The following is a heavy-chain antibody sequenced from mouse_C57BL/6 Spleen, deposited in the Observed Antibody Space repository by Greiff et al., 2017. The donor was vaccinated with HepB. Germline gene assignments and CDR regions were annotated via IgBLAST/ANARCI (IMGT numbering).Heavy chain of an antibody. V-gene: IGHV1-53*01. CDR3: ARGYYGSSLDY. D-gene: IGHD1-1*01. J-gene: IGHJ2*01. CDR2: INPSNGGT. CDR1: GYTFTSSW. Sequence: QVQLQQPGTELVKPGASVKLSCKASGYTFTSSWMHWVKQRPGQGLEWIGNINPSNGGTNYNETFKSKATLNVDKSSSTDYMQLSSLTSEDSAVYYCARGYYGSSLDYWGQGTTLTVSS.